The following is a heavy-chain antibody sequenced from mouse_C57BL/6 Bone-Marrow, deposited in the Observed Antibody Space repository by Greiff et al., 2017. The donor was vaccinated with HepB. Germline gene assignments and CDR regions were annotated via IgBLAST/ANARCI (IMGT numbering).Heavy chain of an antibody. D-gene: IGHD2-5*01. Sequence: QVQLQQSGAELVRPGTSVKMSCKASGYTFTNYWIGWAKQRPGHGLEWIGDIYPGGGYTNYNEKFKGKATLTADKSSSTAYMQFSSLTSEDSAIYYCARYSNYRYFDVWGTGTTVTVSS. CDR3: ARYSNYRYFDV. CDR1: GYTFTNYW. CDR2: IYPGGGYT. J-gene: IGHJ1*03. V-gene: IGHV1-63*01.